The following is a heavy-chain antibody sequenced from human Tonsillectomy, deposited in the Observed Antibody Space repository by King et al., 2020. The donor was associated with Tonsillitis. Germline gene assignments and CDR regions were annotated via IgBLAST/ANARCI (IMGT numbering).Heavy chain of an antibody. CDR2: IYYSGST. V-gene: IGHV4-31*03. Sequence: VQLQESGPGLVKPSQTLSLTCTVSGGSISSGGYYLSWIRQHPGKGLEWIGYIYYSGSTYYNPSLKSRVTISVDTSKNQFSLKLSSVTAADTAVYYCARGSYSGYDKYFQHWGQGALVTVSS. CDR1: GGSISSGGYY. CDR3: ARGSYSGYDKYFQH. D-gene: IGHD5-12*01. J-gene: IGHJ1*01.